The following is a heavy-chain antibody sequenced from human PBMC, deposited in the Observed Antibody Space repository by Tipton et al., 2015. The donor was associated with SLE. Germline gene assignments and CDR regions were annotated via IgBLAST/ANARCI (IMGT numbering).Heavy chain of an antibody. J-gene: IGHJ6*02. V-gene: IGHV3-66*01. CDR2: IYSGGST. Sequence: SLRLSCAASGFTVSSNYMSWVRQAPGKGLEWVSVIYSGGSTYYADSVKGRFTISRDNSKNTLYLQMGSLRAEDMAVYYCARGREWIQLWLGEDYYYGMDVWGQGTTVTVSS. CDR1: GFTVSSNY. CDR3: ARGREWIQLWLGEDYYYGMDV. D-gene: IGHD5-18*01.